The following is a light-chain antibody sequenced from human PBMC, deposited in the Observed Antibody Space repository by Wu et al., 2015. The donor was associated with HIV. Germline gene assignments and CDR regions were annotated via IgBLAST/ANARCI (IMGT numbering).Light chain of an antibody. CDR3: QQYNFYSRT. CDR1: RNINTW. V-gene: IGKV1-5*03. CDR2: EAS. Sequence: DIQMTQSPSTLSASVGDRVTITCRASRNINTWLAWYQQRPGTAPKLLIYEASALENGVPSRFSGSGSGTVFTLTISSLQPDDFATYYCQQYNFYSRTFGQGTKVEVK. J-gene: IGKJ1*01.